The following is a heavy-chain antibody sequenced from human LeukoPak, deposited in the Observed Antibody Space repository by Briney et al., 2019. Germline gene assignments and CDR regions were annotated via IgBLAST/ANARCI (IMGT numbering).Heavy chain of an antibody. CDR2: HSHSGSA. Sequence: PSETLSLTCTVSGASINSDTYYWGWIRQPPGKGLEWIGTHSHSGSAYYNPSLRSRITMSLDTSENQLSLKLYSVTATDTAIYYCARYQTGTMFAVWGQGTLVTISS. CDR3: ARYQTGTMFAV. D-gene: IGHD1/OR15-1a*01. CDR1: GASINSDTYY. V-gene: IGHV4-39*07. J-gene: IGHJ4*02.